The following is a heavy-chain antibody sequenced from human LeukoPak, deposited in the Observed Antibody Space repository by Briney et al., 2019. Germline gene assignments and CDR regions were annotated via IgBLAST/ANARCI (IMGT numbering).Heavy chain of an antibody. J-gene: IGHJ4*02. D-gene: IGHD3-22*01. CDR3: VKGSYYESSGHYYFDY. Sequence: LAGGSLRLSCAASGFTFSSYWMHWVRQAPGKGLVWVSRINSDGRSTSYADSVKGRFTISRDNSKNTLYLQMNSLRAEDTAVNYCVKGSYYESSGHYYFDYWGQGTLVTVSS. V-gene: IGHV3-74*01. CDR1: GFTFSSYW. CDR2: INSDGRST.